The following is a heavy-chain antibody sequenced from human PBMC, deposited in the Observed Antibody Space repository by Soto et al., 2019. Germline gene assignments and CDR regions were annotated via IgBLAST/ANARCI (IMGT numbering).Heavy chain of an antibody. CDR2: ISPDDGNT. D-gene: IGHD3-10*01. J-gene: IGHJ4*02. V-gene: IGHV1-18*01. CDR1: GYSFSSYT. CDR3: ARVEAPFGESLH. Sequence: ASVKVSCKTSGYSFSSYTIAWVRQAPGQGLEWLGWISPDDGNTEYEQKFQGRVTMTADTLTNNAYMELRSLKYDDTAVYYCARVEAPFGESLHWGQGTPVTVSS.